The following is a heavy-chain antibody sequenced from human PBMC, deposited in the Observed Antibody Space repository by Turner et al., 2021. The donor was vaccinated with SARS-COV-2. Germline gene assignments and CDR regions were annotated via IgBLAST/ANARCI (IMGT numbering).Heavy chain of an antibody. D-gene: IGHD3-10*01. Sequence: QVQLVESGGGVVQPGRSLRLSCAASGFTFSTYGMHWVRQAPGKGLEWVALISYDGSNKYYADSVKGRFTISRDNSKNTLYLQMNSLRAEDTAVYYCARDSGDFDYWGQGTLVTVSS. J-gene: IGHJ4*02. CDR1: GFTFSTYG. CDR3: ARDSGDFDY. V-gene: IGHV3-30*03. CDR2: ISYDGSNK.